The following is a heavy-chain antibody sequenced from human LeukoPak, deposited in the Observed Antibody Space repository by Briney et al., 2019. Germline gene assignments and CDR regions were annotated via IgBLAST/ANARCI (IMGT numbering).Heavy chain of an antibody. J-gene: IGHJ1*01. CDR3: AHYHYDMGSFQH. V-gene: IGHV2-5*01. Sequence: KESGPTLVKPTQTLTLTCTFSGFSLSTSGVGVGWIRQPPGKALKWLALISWNEDKRYSPSLKSRLTITKDTSKNQVVPTMTNMDPVDTATYYCAHYHYDMGSFQHWGQGTLVTVSS. CDR1: GFSLSTSGVG. D-gene: IGHD3-22*01. CDR2: ISWNEDK.